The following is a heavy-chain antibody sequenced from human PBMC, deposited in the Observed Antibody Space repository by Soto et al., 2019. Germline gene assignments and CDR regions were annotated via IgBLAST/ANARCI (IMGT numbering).Heavy chain of an antibody. CDR2: ISYDGSNK. Sequence: GGSLRLSCAASGFTFSSYAMHWVRQAPGKGLEWVAVISYDGSNKYYADSVKGRFTISRDNSKNTLYLQMNSLRAEDTAVYYCARDLTYYDFWSGYSPYYYYYYGMDVWGQGTTVTVSS. CDR1: GFTFSSYA. J-gene: IGHJ6*02. CDR3: ARDLTYYDFWSGYSPYYYYYYGMDV. V-gene: IGHV3-30-3*01. D-gene: IGHD3-3*01.